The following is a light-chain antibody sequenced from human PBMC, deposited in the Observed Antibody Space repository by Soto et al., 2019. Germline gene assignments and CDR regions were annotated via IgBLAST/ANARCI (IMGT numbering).Light chain of an antibody. V-gene: IGLV2-14*01. Sequence: QSVLAQPASVSGSPGQSIAICCTGTSSDVGRYNYVSWFQQHPGKAPKLMIYDVSNRPSGVSDRFSGSKSGNTASLTISGLQAEDEADDYCSSYTSSNTFVFGTGTKVTVL. CDR2: DVS. J-gene: IGLJ1*01. CDR1: SSDVGRYNY. CDR3: SSYTSSNTFV.